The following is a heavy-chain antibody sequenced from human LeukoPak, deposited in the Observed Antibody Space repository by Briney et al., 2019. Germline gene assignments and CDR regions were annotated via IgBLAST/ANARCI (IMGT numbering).Heavy chain of an antibody. V-gene: IGHV4-31*03. CDR1: GASISSGGYY. D-gene: IGHD2-2*01. J-gene: IGHJ1*01. Sequence: SETLSLTCTVSGASISSGGYYWSWIRQHPGKGLEWIGYISYSGSPYYNPSLKSRVTISVDTSRNQFSLKLSSVTAADTAVYYCARGPHCSSTSCYSEYFHHWGQGTLVTVSS. CDR3: ARGPHCSSTSCYSEYFHH. CDR2: ISYSGSP.